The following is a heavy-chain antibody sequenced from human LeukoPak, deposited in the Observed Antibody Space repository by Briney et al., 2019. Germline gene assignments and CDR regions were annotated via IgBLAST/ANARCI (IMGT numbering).Heavy chain of an antibody. CDR1: GFTFSSYA. Sequence: GGSLRLSCAASGFTFSSYAMSWVRQAPGKGLEWVSAISGSGGSAYYADSVKGRFTISRDNSKNTLYLQMNSLRAEDTAVYYCAKVTRDILTGYYNYYFDYWGQGTLVTVSS. CDR2: ISGSGGSA. V-gene: IGHV3-23*01. D-gene: IGHD3-9*01. CDR3: AKVTRDILTGYYNYYFDY. J-gene: IGHJ4*02.